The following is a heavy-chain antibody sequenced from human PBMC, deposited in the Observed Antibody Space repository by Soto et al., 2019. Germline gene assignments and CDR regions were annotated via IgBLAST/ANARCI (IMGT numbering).Heavy chain of an antibody. CDR2: IYYNGNT. Sequence: QVQLQESGPGLVKPSQTLSLTCTVSGGSISSGGYYWSWIRQHPGKGLEWIGYIYYNGNTYYNPSRKSRVSISLATSKNKESLKLNSVTAADTAVYYCARGIVVVTAIDYWGQGTLVTVSS. V-gene: IGHV4-31*03. J-gene: IGHJ4*02. CDR3: ARGIVVVTAIDY. CDR1: GGSISSGGYY. D-gene: IGHD2-21*02.